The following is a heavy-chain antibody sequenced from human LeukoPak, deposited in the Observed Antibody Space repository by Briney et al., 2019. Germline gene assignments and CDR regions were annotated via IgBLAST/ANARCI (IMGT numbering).Heavy chain of an antibody. CDR1: GGSISSYY. CDR3: AARKVRGVWFYLDY. D-gene: IGHD3-10*01. Sequence: PSETLSLTCTVSGGSISSYYWSWIRQPPGKGLEWIGYIYYSGSTNYNPSLKSRVTISVDTSKNQFSLKLSSVTAADTAVYYCAARKVRGVWFYLDYWGQGTLVTVSS. J-gene: IGHJ4*02. CDR2: IYYSGST. V-gene: IGHV4-59*01.